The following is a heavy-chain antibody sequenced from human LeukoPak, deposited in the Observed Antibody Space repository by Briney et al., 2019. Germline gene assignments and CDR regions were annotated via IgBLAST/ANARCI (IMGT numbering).Heavy chain of an antibody. CDR3: AKDRDSSWLLIH. J-gene: IGHJ4*02. D-gene: IGHD6-13*01. CDR2: ISGSGGST. CDR1: GFTSSSYA. Sequence: PGGSLRLSCAASGFTSSSYAMSWVRQAPGKGLEWVSAISGSGGSTYYADSVKGRFTISRDNSKNTLYLQMNSLRAEDTAVYYCAKDRDSSWLLIHWGQGTLVTVSS. V-gene: IGHV3-23*01.